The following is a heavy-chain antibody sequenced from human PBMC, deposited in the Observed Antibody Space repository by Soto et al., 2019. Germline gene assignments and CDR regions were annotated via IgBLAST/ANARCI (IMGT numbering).Heavy chain of an antibody. V-gene: IGHV4-31*03. Sequence: SETPSFTCTVSAGSIGSGGYYWSWFRQHPGKGLEWIGYIYYSGSTYYNPSLKSRVTISVDTSKNQFSLKLSSVTAADTAAYYCARDSHCSSTSCDYHGMDVCGQGTTVT. CDR1: AGSIGSGGYY. D-gene: IGHD2-2*01. CDR3: ARDSHCSSTSCDYHGMDV. J-gene: IGHJ6*02. CDR2: IYYSGST.